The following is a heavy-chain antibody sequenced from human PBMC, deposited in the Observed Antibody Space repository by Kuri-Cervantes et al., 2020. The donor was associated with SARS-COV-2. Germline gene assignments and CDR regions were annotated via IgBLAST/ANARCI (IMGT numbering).Heavy chain of an antibody. CDR2: ISSSSSTI. CDR3: AKDRVRRGYSGYVILDS. V-gene: IGHV3-48*01. Sequence: LSLTCAASGFTFSSYSMNWVRQAPGKGLEWVSYISSSSSTIYYADSVKGRFTISRDNAKNSLYLQMNSLRAEDTAVYYCAKDRVRRGYSGYVILDSWGQGTLVTVSS. D-gene: IGHD5-12*01. J-gene: IGHJ4*02. CDR1: GFTFSSYS.